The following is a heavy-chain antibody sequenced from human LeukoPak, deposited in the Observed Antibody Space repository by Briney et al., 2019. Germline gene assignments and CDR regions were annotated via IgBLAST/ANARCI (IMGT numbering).Heavy chain of an antibody. CDR2: LSFDGSNK. CDR3: AKDKSSSGYWYYFDY. Sequence: GGSLTLSCAASGFTFSSYGMHWVRQAPGKGLEWVAVLSFDGSNKYYADSAKGRFTISRDNSKNTLYLQMNSLRDEDTAVYYCAKDKSSSGYWYYFDYWGQGTLVTVSS. J-gene: IGHJ4*02. CDR1: GFTFSSYG. D-gene: IGHD3-22*01. V-gene: IGHV3-33*05.